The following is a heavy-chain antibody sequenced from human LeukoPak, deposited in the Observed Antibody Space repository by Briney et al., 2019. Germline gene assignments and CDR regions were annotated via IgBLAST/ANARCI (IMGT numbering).Heavy chain of an antibody. V-gene: IGHV1-18*04. CDR1: GYTLSNHA. Sequence: ASAKVSCKGSGYTLSNHAFSWVRQAPGQGLEWMGWISADNGNTNHAQKFQGRVSLTTDTSTSTAYMELRSLRSDDTAVYYCARGNPGGEFYWGQGTLVTVSS. CDR3: ARGNPGGEFY. J-gene: IGHJ4*02. D-gene: IGHD1-14*01. CDR2: ISADNGNT.